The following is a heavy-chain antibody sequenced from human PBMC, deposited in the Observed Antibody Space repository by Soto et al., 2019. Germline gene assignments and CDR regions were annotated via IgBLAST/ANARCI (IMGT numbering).Heavy chain of an antibody. CDR2: IIPIFGTA. CDR1: GGTFSSYA. J-gene: IGHJ4*02. V-gene: IGHV1-69*06. CDR3: ARDASDNYYDSSGYHPY. D-gene: IGHD3-22*01. Sequence: GASVKVSCKASGGTFSSYAISWVRKAPGQGLEWMGGIIPIFGTANYAQKFQGRVTITADKSTSTAHMELSSLRSEDTAVYYCARDASDNYYDSSGYHPYWGQGTLVTVSS.